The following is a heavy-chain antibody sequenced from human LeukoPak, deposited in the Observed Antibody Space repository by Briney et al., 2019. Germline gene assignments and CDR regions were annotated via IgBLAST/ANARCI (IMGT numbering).Heavy chain of an antibody. CDR1: GFTFSSYG. V-gene: IGHV3-33*08. CDR3: ARDSLYDSSGYLDY. Sequence: GGSLRLSCAASGFTFSSYGIHWVRQAPGKGLEWVAVIWYDGSNKYYADSVKGRFTISRDNSKNTLYLQMNSLRAEDTAVYYCARDSLYDSSGYLDYWGQGTLVTVSS. D-gene: IGHD3-22*01. J-gene: IGHJ4*02. CDR2: IWYDGSNK.